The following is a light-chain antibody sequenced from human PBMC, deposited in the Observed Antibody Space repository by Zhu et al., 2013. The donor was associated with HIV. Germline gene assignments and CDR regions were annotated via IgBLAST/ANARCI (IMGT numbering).Light chain of an antibody. V-gene: IGKV4-1*01. Sequence: DIVMTQSPDSLAVSLGERATINCKSSQNLLYSSDSKNYLAWYQQKPGQPPKVLIYWASARESGVPDRFTGGGSGTDFTLTISSLQPEDVALYYCQQYGSSPETFGQGTKVEIK. J-gene: IGKJ1*01. CDR3: QQYGSSPET. CDR1: QNLLYSSDSKNY. CDR2: WAS.